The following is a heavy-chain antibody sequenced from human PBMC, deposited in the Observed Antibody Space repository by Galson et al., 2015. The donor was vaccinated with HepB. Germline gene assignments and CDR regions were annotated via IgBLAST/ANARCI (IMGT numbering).Heavy chain of an antibody. Sequence: SLRLSCAASGFTFSSYSMNWVRQAPGKGLEWVSSISSSSSYIYYADSVEGRFTISRDNAKNSLYLQMNSLRAEDTAVYYCARDGTVYKVVVADRMDAWGQGTTVTVSS. V-gene: IGHV3-21*01. D-gene: IGHD2-15*01. CDR2: ISSSSSYI. CDR1: GFTFSSYS. CDR3: ARDGTVYKVVVADRMDA. J-gene: IGHJ6*02.